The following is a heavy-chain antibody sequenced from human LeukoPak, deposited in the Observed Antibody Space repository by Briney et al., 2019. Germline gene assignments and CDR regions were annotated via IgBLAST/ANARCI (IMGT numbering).Heavy chain of an antibody. V-gene: IGHV4-61*02. CDR1: NVSISSGSHY. CDR3: ARDYGDYENYYYYYGMDV. D-gene: IGHD4-17*01. CDR2: IYAGGRS. J-gene: IGHJ6*02. Sequence: PSQTLSLTCTVSNVSISSGSHYWNWIRQPAGKGLEWIGRIYAGGRSNYNPSLRSRVTISVDTSKNQFSLRLSSVTATDTGVYYCARDYGDYENYYYYYGMDVWGQGTTVTVSS.